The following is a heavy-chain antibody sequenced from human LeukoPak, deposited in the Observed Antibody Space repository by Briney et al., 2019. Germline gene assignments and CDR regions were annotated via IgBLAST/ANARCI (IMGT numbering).Heavy chain of an antibody. CDR1: GGSFSGYY. J-gene: IGHJ6*03. D-gene: IGHD5-12*01. Sequence: SETLSLTCAVYGGSFSGYYWSWIRQPPGKGLEWIGEINHSGSTNYNPSLKSRVTISVDTSKNQFSLKLSSVTAADTAVYYCARGRRGPALYYYYYMDVWGKGTTVTASS. CDR3: ARGRRGPALYYYYYMDV. V-gene: IGHV4-34*01. CDR2: INHSGST.